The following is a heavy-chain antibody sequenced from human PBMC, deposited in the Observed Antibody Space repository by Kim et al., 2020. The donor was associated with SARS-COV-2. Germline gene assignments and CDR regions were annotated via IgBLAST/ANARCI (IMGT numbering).Heavy chain of an antibody. V-gene: IGHV4-39*01. CDR2: IYYSGST. CDR1: GGSISSSSYY. D-gene: IGHD4-4*01. J-gene: IGHJ4*02. CDR3: ARKPMTTIDWPFDY. Sequence: SETLSLTCTVSGGSISSSSYYWGWIRQPPGKGLEWIGSIYYSGSTYYNPSLKSRVTISVDTSKNQFSPKLSSVTAADTAVYYCARKPMTTIDWPFDYWGQGTLVTVSS.